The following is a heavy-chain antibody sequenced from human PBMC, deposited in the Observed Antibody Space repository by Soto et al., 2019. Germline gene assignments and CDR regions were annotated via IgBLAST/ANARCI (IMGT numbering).Heavy chain of an antibody. CDR1: GYRFTNW. V-gene: IGHV5-51*01. J-gene: IGHJ3*02. CDR2: IYPGDYDT. D-gene: IGHD1-26*01. CDR3: VLKLGPTWAFEI. Sequence: TGESLKISCKASGYRFTNWIGWVRQMPGKGLEWMGVIYPGDYDTRYSPSFQGLVTISADKSISTTYLQWSSLKASDTAMYYCVLKLGPTWAFEIWGQGTMVTVSS.